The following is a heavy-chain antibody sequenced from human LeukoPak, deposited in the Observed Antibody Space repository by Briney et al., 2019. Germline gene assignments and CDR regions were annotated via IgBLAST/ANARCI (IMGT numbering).Heavy chain of an antibody. CDR3: AKDVLPYGGKPAAVFDY. J-gene: IGHJ4*02. Sequence: PGGSLRLSCAVSGFTFSSYAMSWVRQAPGKELEWVSGISGSGGSTDYADSVKGRFTISRDNSKHTLYLQMNSLRAVDSAIYYCAKDVLPYGGKPAAVFDYWGQGTLVAVSS. CDR2: ISGSGGST. CDR1: GFTFSSYA. D-gene: IGHD4-23*01. V-gene: IGHV3-23*01.